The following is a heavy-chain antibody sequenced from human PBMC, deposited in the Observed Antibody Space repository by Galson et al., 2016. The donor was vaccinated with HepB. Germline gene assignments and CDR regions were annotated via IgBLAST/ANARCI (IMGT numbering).Heavy chain of an antibody. V-gene: IGHV3-7*03. CDR3: ARDYTWGACDI. Sequence: SLRLSCAASGFSVSTYWMYWVRQTPGKGLEWVANMNPDGIKVNYVDSVRGRFSISRDNAKNSLYLQLNTLRVEDTAVYYCARDYTWGACDIWGQGTLVTVSS. CDR2: MNPDGIKV. J-gene: IGHJ3*02. D-gene: IGHD2-2*02. CDR1: GFSVSTYW.